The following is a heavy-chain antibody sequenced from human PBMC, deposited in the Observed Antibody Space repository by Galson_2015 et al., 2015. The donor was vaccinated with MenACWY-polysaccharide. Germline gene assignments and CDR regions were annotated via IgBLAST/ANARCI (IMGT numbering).Heavy chain of an antibody. J-gene: IGHJ5*02. V-gene: IGHV3-7*01. CDR3: VRGLRWFDP. CDR1: GSTLKNYW. Sequence: SLRLSCAASGSTLKNYWMTWVRQAPGKGLEWVANIKEDGTEKNYVDSVKGRFTISRDNAKNSLYLQMNSLRAEDTAVYYCVRGLRWFDPWGQGTLVIVSS. CDR2: IKEDGTEK.